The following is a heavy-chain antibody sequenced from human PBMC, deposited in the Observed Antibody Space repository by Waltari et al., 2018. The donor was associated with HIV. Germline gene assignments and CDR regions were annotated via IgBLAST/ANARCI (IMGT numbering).Heavy chain of an antibody. CDR2: IWYDGSNK. D-gene: IGHD1-26*01. CDR3: ARDRGGSSPLVLDS. Sequence: QVQLVESGGGVDQPGWSLRLSCAAAGFTFKNYGIDWVRQDPGKGLEWVSVIWYDGSNKYYAGSVVRRFTISRDNSKNSLYLQMNCLRAEDTAVYYCARDRGGSSPLVLDSWGQGTLVTVSS. CDR1: GFTFKNYG. V-gene: IGHV3-33*01. J-gene: IGHJ4*02.